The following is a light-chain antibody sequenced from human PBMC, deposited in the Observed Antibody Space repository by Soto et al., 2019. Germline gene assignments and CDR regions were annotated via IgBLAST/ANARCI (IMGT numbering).Light chain of an antibody. CDR2: GAS. CDR1: QSVSSSW. CDR3: QQYGSPPWT. Sequence: EIVLTQSPGTLSLSPGERATLSCRASQSVSSSWLAWYQQKPGQAPRLLIYGASSRATGVPDRFSGSGSGTDFTLTISRLEPEDSAVFYCQQYGSPPWTFGQGTKVEIK. V-gene: IGKV3-20*01. J-gene: IGKJ1*01.